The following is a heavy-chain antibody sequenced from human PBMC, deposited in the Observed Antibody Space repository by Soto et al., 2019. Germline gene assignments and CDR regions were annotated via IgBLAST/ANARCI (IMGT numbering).Heavy chain of an antibody. Sequence: GGSLRLSCAASGFTFSSYGMHWVRQAPGKGLERVAVISYDGSNKYYADSVKGRFTISRDNSKNTLYLQMNSLRAEDTAVYYCAKDLYSSSWYNWYFDLWGRGTLVTVSS. D-gene: IGHD6-13*01. V-gene: IGHV3-30*18. CDR3: AKDLYSSSWYNWYFDL. CDR1: GFTFSSYG. CDR2: ISYDGSNK. J-gene: IGHJ2*01.